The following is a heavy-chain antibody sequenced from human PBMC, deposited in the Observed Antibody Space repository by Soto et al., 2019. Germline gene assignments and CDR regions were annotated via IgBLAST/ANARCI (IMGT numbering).Heavy chain of an antibody. D-gene: IGHD2-15*01. V-gene: IGHV3-11*01. CDR2: INSRGSTI. J-gene: IGHJ5*01. CDR1: GFTFSDYY. CDR3: ARVVPGFVVVAAADS. Sequence: QVQLVESGGGLVQPGGSLRLSCAASGFTFSDYYMSWIRQAPGKGLEWISYINSRGSTIYYADSVKGRFTISRDNARNSLHLQMNSLRVEDTAVYYCARVVPGFVVVAAADSWGQGALVTVSS.